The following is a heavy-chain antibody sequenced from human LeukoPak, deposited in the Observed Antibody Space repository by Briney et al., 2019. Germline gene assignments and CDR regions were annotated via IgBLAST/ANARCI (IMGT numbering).Heavy chain of an antibody. D-gene: IGHD3-22*01. CDR3: ATSYDSSGYTPFEY. Sequence: GASVKVSCKASGGTFSSYAISWVRQAPGQGLEWMGGIIPIFGTANYAQKFQGRVTITTDESTSTAYMELSSLRSEDTAVYYCATSYDSSGYTPFEYWGQGTLVTVSS. CDR1: GGTFSSYA. CDR2: IIPIFGTA. J-gene: IGHJ4*02. V-gene: IGHV1-69*05.